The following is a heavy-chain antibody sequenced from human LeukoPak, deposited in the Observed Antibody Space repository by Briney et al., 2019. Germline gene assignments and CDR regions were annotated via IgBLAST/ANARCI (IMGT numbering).Heavy chain of an antibody. V-gene: IGHV3-7*01. CDR3: ARDHTVAGIVFDS. CDR1: GFTFSSFW. CDR2: INQDGSEK. D-gene: IGHD6-19*01. J-gene: IGHJ4*02. Sequence: PGGSLRLSCAASGFTFSSFWMNWVRQAPGKGLEWVANINQDGSEKFYVDSVKGRLTTSRDNARNSVNLQMNSLRDEDTAVYYCARDHTVAGIVFDSWGQGALVTVSS.